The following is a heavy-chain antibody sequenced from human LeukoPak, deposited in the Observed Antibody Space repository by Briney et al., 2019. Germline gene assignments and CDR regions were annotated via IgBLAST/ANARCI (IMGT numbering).Heavy chain of an antibody. V-gene: IGHV3-23*01. Sequence: GGSLRLSCAASRFTFSNYAMSWVRQAPGKGLEWVSTISGSGGSTYYADSVKGRFTISRDNSKNTLHLQMNSLRAEDTAVYYCAKSAYYDSSGFYREYYFDYWGQGTLVTVSP. CDR3: AKSAYYDSSGFYREYYFDY. CDR1: RFTFSNYA. CDR2: ISGSGGST. J-gene: IGHJ4*02. D-gene: IGHD3-22*01.